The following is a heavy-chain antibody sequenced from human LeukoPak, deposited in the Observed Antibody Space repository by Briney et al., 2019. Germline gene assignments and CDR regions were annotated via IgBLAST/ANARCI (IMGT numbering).Heavy chain of an antibody. CDR3: ARGPNSNWSGLDF. Sequence: PGGSLRLSCAASGFTFSSYSMNWVRQAPGKGLEWVSYISGSGSTTYYADSVKGRFTISRDNAKKSLSLETNTLRAEDTAVYYCARGPNSNWSGLDFWGQGTLLTVSS. D-gene: IGHD6-6*01. J-gene: IGHJ4*02. CDR1: GFTFSSYS. V-gene: IGHV3-48*04. CDR2: ISGSGSTT.